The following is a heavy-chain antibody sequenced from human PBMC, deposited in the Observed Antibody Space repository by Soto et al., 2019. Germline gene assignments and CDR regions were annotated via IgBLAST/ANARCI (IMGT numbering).Heavy chain of an antibody. CDR2: IYTSGST. Sequence: PSETLSLTCTVSGGSISRYYWSWMRQPAGKGLEWIGRIYTSGSTNYNPSLKSRVTMSVDTSKNQFSLKLSSVTAADTAVYYCATSITGTTSGDYWGQGTLVTVSS. CDR1: GGSISRYY. J-gene: IGHJ4*02. CDR3: ATSITGTTSGDY. V-gene: IGHV4-4*07. D-gene: IGHD1-20*01.